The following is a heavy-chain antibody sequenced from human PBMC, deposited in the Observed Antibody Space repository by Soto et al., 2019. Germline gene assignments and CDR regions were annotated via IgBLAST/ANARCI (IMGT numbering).Heavy chain of an antibody. CDR1: GGSTSSGGYS. J-gene: IGHJ5*02. CDR2: IYHSGST. D-gene: IGHD6-13*01. Sequence: PSETLSLTCAVSGGSTSSGGYSWSWIRQPPGKGLEWIGYIYHSGSTYYNPSLKSRVTISVDRSKNQFSLKLSSVTAADTAVYYCARDRRGGAAGGWFDPWGQGTMVTVSS. V-gene: IGHV4-30-2*01. CDR3: ARDRRGGAAGGWFDP.